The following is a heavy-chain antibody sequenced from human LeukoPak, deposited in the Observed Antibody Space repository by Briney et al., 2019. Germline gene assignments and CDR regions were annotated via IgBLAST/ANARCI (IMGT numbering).Heavy chain of an antibody. CDR3: AGEDTAMVTYY. CDR1: GGSFSGYY. Sequence: SETLSLTCAVYGGSFSGYYWSWIRQPPGKGLEWIGEINHSGSTNYNPSLKSRVTISVDTSKNQFSLKLSSVTAADTAVYYCAGEDTAMVTYYWGQGILVTVSS. J-gene: IGHJ4*02. V-gene: IGHV4-34*01. D-gene: IGHD5-18*01. CDR2: INHSGST.